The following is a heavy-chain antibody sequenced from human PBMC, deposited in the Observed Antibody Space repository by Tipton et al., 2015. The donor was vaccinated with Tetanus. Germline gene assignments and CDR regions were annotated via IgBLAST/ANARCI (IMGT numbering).Heavy chain of an antibody. Sequence: GLVKPSQTLSLTCSVSGGSISSGGYFWNWIRQQPGKGPEWIGYIYYSGDTFYNPSLKSRVAISVDTSKNQFSLNLRSVTAADTAVYYCARRSYCSSSRCFDAFDLWGQGTMVTVSS. V-gene: IGHV4-31*03. CDR3: ARRSYCSSSRCFDAFDL. CDR2: IYYSGDT. J-gene: IGHJ3*01. D-gene: IGHD2-2*01. CDR1: GGSISSGGYF.